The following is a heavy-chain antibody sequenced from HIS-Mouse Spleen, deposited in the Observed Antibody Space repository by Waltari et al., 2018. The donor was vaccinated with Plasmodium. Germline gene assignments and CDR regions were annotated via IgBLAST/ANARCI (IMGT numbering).Heavy chain of an antibody. CDR2: ISSSSSTI. CDR3: ARVVTIFGMVIDY. CDR1: GFTFRSYC. D-gene: IGHD3-3*01. V-gene: IGHV3-48*02. Sequence: EVQLVESGGGLVQPGGSLSLSCAAFGFTFRSYCLNWVRQAPGKGLEWVSYISSSSSTIYYADSVKGRFTISRDNAKNSLYLQMNSLRDEDTAVYYCARVVTIFGMVIDYWGQGTLVTVSS. J-gene: IGHJ4*02.